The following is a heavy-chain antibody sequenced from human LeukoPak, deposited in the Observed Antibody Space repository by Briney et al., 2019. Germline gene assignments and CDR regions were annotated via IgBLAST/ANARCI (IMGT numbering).Heavy chain of an antibody. CDR3: ARARYGDYVDY. CDR2: INHSGST. D-gene: IGHD4-17*01. V-gene: IGHV4-34*01. CDR1: GGSFSGYY. J-gene: IGHJ4*02. Sequence: SETLSLTCAVYGGSFSGYYWSWIRQPPGKGLEWIGEINHSGSTNYNPSLKSRVTMSVDTSKNQFSLKLSSVTAADTAVYYCARARYGDYVDYWGQGTLVTVSS.